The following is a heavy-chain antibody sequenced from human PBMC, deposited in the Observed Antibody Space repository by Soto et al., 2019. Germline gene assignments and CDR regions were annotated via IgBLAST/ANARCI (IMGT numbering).Heavy chain of an antibody. Sequence: GGSLTLSCAASGFTFISCAMSWVRQTPGKGLEWVSAISGGGSTTYYADSVKGRFTISRDNTKNTLYLQMNSLRAEDTAVYYCAKGHDYGDYWYYFDYWGQGTLVTVSS. CDR1: GFTFISCA. D-gene: IGHD4-17*01. V-gene: IGHV3-23*01. CDR2: ISGGGSTT. CDR3: AKGHDYGDYWYYFDY. J-gene: IGHJ4*02.